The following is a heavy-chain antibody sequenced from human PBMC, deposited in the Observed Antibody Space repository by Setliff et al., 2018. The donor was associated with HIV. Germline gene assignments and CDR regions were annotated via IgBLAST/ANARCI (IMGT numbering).Heavy chain of an antibody. CDR3: AKSYFYDTTGPWYFDF. CDR1: GYSVTTANY. Sequence: ETPSLTCGVSGYSVTTANYWGWIRQSPGKGLEWIGSIYHTGNTYYNPSLKSRVTISIDTSKNEFSLKLPSVTAADSAVYYCAKSYFYDTTGPWYFDFWGQGTLVTVSS. J-gene: IGHJ4*02. CDR2: IYHTGNT. V-gene: IGHV4-38-2*01. D-gene: IGHD3-22*01.